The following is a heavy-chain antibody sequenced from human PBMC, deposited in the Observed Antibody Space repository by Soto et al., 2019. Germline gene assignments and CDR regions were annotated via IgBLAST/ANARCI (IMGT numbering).Heavy chain of an antibody. CDR3: ARDLEKWGVMGSTDYYYGMDV. CDR2: INAGNGNT. CDR1: GYTFTSYG. D-gene: IGHD1-26*01. Sequence: QVQLVQSGAEVKKPGASVKVSCKASGYTFTSYGISWVRQAPGQGLEWMGWINAGNGNTKYSQKFQGRVTITRDTSASTAYMELSSLRSEDTAVYYCARDLEKWGVMGSTDYYYGMDVWGQGTTVTVSS. J-gene: IGHJ6*02. V-gene: IGHV1-18*04.